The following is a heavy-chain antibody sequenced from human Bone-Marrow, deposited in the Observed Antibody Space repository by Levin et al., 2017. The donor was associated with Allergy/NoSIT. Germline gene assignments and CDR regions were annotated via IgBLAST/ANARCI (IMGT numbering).Heavy chain of an antibody. J-gene: IGHJ4*02. D-gene: IGHD3-10*01. Sequence: GGSLRLSCAASGLTFSSSWMHWVRQAPGKGLEWVSRIKSDGSNIKYADSVKGRFTISRDSAKNTLYLVMNSLRAEDTAMYYCTGELSTGSGYWGQGTLVTVSS. CDR2: IKSDGSNI. CDR1: GLTFSSSW. CDR3: TGELSTGSGY. V-gene: IGHV3-74*01.